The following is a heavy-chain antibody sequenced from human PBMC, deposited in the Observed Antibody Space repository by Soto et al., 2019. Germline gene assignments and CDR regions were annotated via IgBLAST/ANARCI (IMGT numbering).Heavy chain of an antibody. V-gene: IGHV4-30-4*01. CDR1: GGSISSGDFY. CDR2: IYYTGNT. CDR3: PRDEGGVAPPPLLFGLNV. J-gene: IGHJ6*02. Sequence: QMQLQESGPGLVKPSQTLSLTCTVSGGSISSGDFYWSWIRQAPGKGLEWIGNIYYTGNTNYNPSLKSRLTISVDTSKNQFSLNLRSVTAADTAVYYCPRDEGGVAPPPLLFGLNVWGQGTTVIVSS. D-gene: IGHD3-16*01.